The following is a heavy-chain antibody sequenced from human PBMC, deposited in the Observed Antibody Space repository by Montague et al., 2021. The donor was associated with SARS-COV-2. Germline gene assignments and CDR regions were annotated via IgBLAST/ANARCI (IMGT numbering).Heavy chain of an antibody. J-gene: IGHJ4*02. V-gene: IGHV4-30-2*04. CDR2: SGST. D-gene: IGHD2-15*01. CDR3: ARDREAAPFDY. Sequence: SGSTYYNPSLKSLVTISVDTSKNQFSLKLTSVTAAETALYYCARDREAAPFDYWGQGTLVTVSS.